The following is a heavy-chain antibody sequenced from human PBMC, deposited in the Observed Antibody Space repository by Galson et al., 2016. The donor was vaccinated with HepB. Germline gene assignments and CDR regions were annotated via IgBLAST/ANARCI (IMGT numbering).Heavy chain of an antibody. J-gene: IGHJ5*02. CDR2: INPSGGTT. V-gene: IGHV1-46*01. CDR3: ARDVGVAFDP. D-gene: IGHD3-3*01. CDR1: GYTFTSYG. Sequence: SVKVSCKASGYTFTSYGISWLRQAPGQGLEWMGIINPSGGTTSYEQKFQGRVTMTRDTSTSTVYMELSSLRSEDTAVYYCARDVGVAFDPWGQGTLVTVSS.